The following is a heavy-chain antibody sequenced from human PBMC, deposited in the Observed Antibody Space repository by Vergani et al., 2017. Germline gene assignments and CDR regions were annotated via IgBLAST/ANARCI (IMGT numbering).Heavy chain of an antibody. D-gene: IGHD3-9*01. V-gene: IGHV1-69*01. CDR3: ARETRTYYDILTGSYNXFDP. CDR1: GGTFSSYA. J-gene: IGHJ5*02. Sequence: QVQLVQSGAEVKKPGSSVKVSCKASGGTFSSYAISWVRQAPGQGLEWMGGIIPIFGTANYAQKFQGRVTITADESTSTAYMELSSLRSEDTAVYYCARETRTYYDILTGSYNXFDPWGQGTLVTGSS. CDR2: IIPIFGTA.